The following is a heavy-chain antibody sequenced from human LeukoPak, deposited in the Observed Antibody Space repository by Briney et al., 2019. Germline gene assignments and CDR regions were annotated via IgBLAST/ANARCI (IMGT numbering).Heavy chain of an antibody. V-gene: IGHV4-34*01. CDR1: GGSFSGYF. D-gene: IGHD6-6*01. CDR3: AVSAAALFDP. CDR2: INRSGST. Sequence: PSETLSLTCAIYGGSFSGYFWSWFRQPPGKGLEWIGEINRSGSTNYNSSLSLKSRVTISVDTSKNQFSLKLRSVTAADTAVYYCAVSAAALFDPWGQGTLVTVSS. J-gene: IGHJ5*02.